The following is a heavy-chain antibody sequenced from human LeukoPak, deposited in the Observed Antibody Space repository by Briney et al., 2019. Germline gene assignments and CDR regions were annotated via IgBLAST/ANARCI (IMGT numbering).Heavy chain of an antibody. J-gene: IGHJ3*02. D-gene: IGHD5-18*01. CDR3: ARSGYSYGLRAFDI. CDR2: MNPNSGNT. Sequence: ASVTVSFKASGYTFTSYDINWVRQATGQGLEWMGWMNPNSGNTGYAQKFQGRVTMTRNTSISTAYMELSSLRSEATAVYYCARSGYSYGLRAFDIWGQGTRVTVSA. CDR1: GYTFTSYD. V-gene: IGHV1-8*01.